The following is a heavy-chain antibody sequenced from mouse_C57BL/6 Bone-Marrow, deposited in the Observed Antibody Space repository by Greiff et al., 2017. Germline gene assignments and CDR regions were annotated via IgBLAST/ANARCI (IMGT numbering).Heavy chain of an antibody. CDR2: IYPRSGNT. CDR1: GYTFTSYG. J-gene: IGHJ4*01. D-gene: IGHD2-13*01. V-gene: IGHV1-81*01. Sequence: QVQLKESGAELARPGASVKLSCKASGYTFTSYGISWVKQRTGQGLEWIGEIYPRSGNTYYNEKFKGKATLTADKSSSTACMELRSLTSEDSAVYFCAREDGDYYRDYAMDYSGQEKSVTLSS. CDR3: AREDGDYYRDYAMDY.